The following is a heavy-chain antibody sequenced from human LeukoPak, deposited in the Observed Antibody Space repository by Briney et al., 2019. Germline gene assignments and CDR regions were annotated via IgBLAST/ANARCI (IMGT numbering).Heavy chain of an antibody. CDR1: GYTFTSYY. D-gene: IGHD3-22*01. Sequence: ASVKVSCKASGYTFTSYYMHWVRQAPGQGLGWMGIINPSGGSTSYAQKFQGRVTMTRDTSTSTVYMELSSLRSEDTAVYYCARSSLNYYYDSSGYYGEPDSFDYWGQGTLVTVSS. CDR3: ARSSLNYYYDSSGYYGEPDSFDY. CDR2: INPSGGST. V-gene: IGHV1-46*01. J-gene: IGHJ4*02.